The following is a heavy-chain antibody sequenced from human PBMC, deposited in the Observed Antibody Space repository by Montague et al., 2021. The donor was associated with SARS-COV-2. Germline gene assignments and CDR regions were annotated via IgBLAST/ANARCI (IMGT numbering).Heavy chain of an antibody. Sequence: SETLSLTCAVSGGSLSTPHYWSWVRQPPGKGLEWIGEVHHSGNANYNASFNGRATISVDKSKNQFSLTLTSVTAADTAVYYCACDRMTRGWLDPWGQGTLVTVSS. CDR1: GGSLSTPHY. J-gene: IGHJ5*02. V-gene: IGHV4-4*02. CDR2: VHHSGNA. D-gene: IGHD3-10*01. CDR3: ACDRMTRGWLDP.